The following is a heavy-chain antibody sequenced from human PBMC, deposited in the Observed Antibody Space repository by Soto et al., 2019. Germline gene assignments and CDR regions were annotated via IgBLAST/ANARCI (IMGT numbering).Heavy chain of an antibody. J-gene: IGHJ4*02. CDR3: TTDFYDYIWGSYRHLPDY. Sequence: GGSLRLSCAASGFTFSNAWMSWVRQTPGKGLEWVGRIKSKTDGGTTDYAAPVKGRFTISRDDSKNTLYLQMNSLKTEDTAVYYCTTDFYDYIWGSYRHLPDYWGQGTLVTVSS. D-gene: IGHD3-16*02. CDR2: IKSKTDGGTT. V-gene: IGHV3-15*01. CDR1: GFTFSNAW.